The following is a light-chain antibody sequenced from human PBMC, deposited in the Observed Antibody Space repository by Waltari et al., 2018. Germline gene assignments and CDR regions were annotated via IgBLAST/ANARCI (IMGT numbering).Light chain of an antibody. J-gene: IGLJ1*01. V-gene: IGLV2-14*01. CDR2: EVS. CDR3: SSYTTSSAPGV. Sequence: QSALTQPASVSGSPGQSITISCPRTDGDVGAYDFVSWYQQHPGKAPHLIIYEVSNRPSGISNRFSASKSGNTASLTISGLQAEDEADYYCSSYTTSSAPGVFGTGTRVTVL. CDR1: DGDVGAYDF.